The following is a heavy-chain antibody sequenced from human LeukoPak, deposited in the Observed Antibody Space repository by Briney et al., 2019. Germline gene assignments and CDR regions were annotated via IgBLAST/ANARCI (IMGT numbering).Heavy chain of an antibody. J-gene: IGHJ4*02. CDR1: GYSFTTYW. CDR3: ARRRSGELSDY. D-gene: IGHD3-10*01. CDR2: IYPGDSDT. Sequence: GESLKISCKASGYSFTTYWIGWVRQMPGKGLEWMGIIYPGDSDTRYGPSFQGQVTISADKSITTAYLQWSSLKASDTAMYYCARRRSGELSDYWGQGTLVTVSS. V-gene: IGHV5-51*01.